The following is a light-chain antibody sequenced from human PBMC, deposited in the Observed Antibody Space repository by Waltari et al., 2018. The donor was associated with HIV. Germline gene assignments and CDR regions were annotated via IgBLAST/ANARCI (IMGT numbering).Light chain of an antibody. CDR3: QAWDSSTYV. V-gene: IGLV3-1*01. Sequence: SYELHQPPSVSVSPGHTASIPCPGDTLGAKYACWYQQKPGQSPVLVIYQDSKRPSGIPERFSGSNSGNTATLTISGTQAMDEADYYCQAWDSSTYVFGTGTKVTVL. J-gene: IGLJ1*01. CDR1: TLGAKY. CDR2: QDS.